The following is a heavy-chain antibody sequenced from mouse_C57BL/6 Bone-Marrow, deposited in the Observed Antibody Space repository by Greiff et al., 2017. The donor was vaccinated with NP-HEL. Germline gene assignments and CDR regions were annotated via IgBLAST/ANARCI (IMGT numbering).Heavy chain of an antibody. D-gene: IGHD2-5*01. V-gene: IGHV1-54*01. Sequence: VQLQQSGAELVRPGTSVKVSCKASGYAFTNYLIEWVKQRPGQGLEWIGVINPGSGGTNYNEKFKGKATLTADKSSSTAYMQLSSRTSEDSAVYFCARKGYSNFYYFDYWGQGTTLTVSS. CDR3: ARKGYSNFYYFDY. CDR1: GYAFTNYL. CDR2: INPGSGGT. J-gene: IGHJ2*01.